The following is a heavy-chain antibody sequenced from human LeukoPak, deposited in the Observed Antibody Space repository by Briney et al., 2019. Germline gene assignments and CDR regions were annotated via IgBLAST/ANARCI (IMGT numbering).Heavy chain of an antibody. J-gene: IGHJ4*02. CDR3: ARDRLLWFGELEW. Sequence: ASVEVSCKASGYTFTSYYMHWVRQAPGQGLEWMGIINPSGGSTSYAQKFQGRVTMTRDMSTSTVYMELRRLTSDDTAVYFCARDRLLWFGELEWWGQGTLVTVSS. CDR1: GYTFTSYY. CDR2: INPSGGST. D-gene: IGHD3-10*01. V-gene: IGHV1-46*01.